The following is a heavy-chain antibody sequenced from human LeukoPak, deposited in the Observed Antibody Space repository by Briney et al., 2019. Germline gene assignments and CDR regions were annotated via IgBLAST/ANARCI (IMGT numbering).Heavy chain of an antibody. J-gene: IGHJ4*02. CDR2: ISAYNSAYNGNT. CDR1: GYTFINYG. CDR3: AREYGSGSYTGSDF. Sequence: ASVKVCCKASGYTFINYGITWVRQAPGQGLEWMGWISAYNSAYNGNTQYAHKLQVRVTMTTNTSTSTGYMELRSQRSDYTAVYYCAREYGSGSYTGSDFWGQGTLVTVSS. D-gene: IGHD3-10*01. V-gene: IGHV1-18*01.